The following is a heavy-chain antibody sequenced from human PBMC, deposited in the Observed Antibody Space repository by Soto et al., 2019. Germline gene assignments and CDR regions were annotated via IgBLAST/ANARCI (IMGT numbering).Heavy chain of an antibody. J-gene: IGHJ4*02. CDR1: GGSISSSSYY. V-gene: IGHV4-39*01. Sequence: SETLSLTCTVSGGSISSSSYYWGWIRQPPGKGLEWIGSIYYSGSTYYNPSLKSRVTIPVDTSKNQFSLKLSSVTAADTAVYYCARYGWFGELSTFDHWGQGTLVTVSS. CDR2: IYYSGST. CDR3: ARYGWFGELSTFDH. D-gene: IGHD3-10*01.